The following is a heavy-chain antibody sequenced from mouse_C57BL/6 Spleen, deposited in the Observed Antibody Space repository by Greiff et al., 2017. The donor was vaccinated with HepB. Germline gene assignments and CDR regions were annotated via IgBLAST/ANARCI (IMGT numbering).Heavy chain of an antibody. Sequence: EVQVVESGGGLVQPGGSLSLSCAASGFTFTDYYMSWVRQPPGKALEWLGFIRNKANGYTTEYSASVKGRFTISRDNSQSILYLQMNALRAEDSATYYCARRGYYSNYVGAMDYWGQGTSVTVSS. V-gene: IGHV7-3*01. CDR2: IRNKANGYTT. D-gene: IGHD2-5*01. CDR1: GFTFTDYY. CDR3: ARRGYYSNYVGAMDY. J-gene: IGHJ4*01.